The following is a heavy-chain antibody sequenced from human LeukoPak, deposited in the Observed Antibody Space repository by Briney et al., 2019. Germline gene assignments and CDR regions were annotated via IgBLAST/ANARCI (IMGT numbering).Heavy chain of an antibody. J-gene: IGHJ1*01. CDR1: GYTFTGYY. D-gene: IGHD2-2*01. Sequence: GASVKVSCKASGYTFTGYYMHWVRQAPGQGLEWMGWINPNSGGTNYAQKFQGRVTMTRDTSISTAYMELSRLRSDDTAVYYCARVGCSSTSCYEYFQHWGQGTLVIVSS. CDR3: ARVGCSSTSCYEYFQH. V-gene: IGHV1-2*02. CDR2: INPNSGGT.